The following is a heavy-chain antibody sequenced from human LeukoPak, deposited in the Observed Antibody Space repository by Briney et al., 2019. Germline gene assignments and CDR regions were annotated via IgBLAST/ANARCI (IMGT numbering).Heavy chain of an antibody. V-gene: IGHV1-2*02. CDR3: AREGTTVTTSYAFDI. D-gene: IGHD4-17*01. CDR1: GYTFTGYY. Sequence: GASVKVSCKASGYTFTGYYMHWVRQAPGQGLEWMGWINPNSGGTNYAQKFQGRVTMTRDTSISTAYMELSRLRSDDTAVYYCAREGTTVTTSYAFDIWGQGTMVTVSS. CDR2: INPNSGGT. J-gene: IGHJ3*02.